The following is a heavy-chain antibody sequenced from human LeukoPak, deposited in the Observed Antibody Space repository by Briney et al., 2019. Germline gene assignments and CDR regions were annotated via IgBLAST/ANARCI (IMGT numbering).Heavy chain of an antibody. V-gene: IGHV1-69*13. CDR1: GGTFGSYA. CDR2: IIPLFGAP. Sequence: ASVKVSCKPSGGTFGSYAISWVRQAPGQGLEWVGGIIPLFGAPLYAQKFQGRVTITAGERTSTVYMDLSSLRSDDTAVYYCARDEEKAAGSLWGQGTPVIVSS. J-gene: IGHJ4*02. D-gene: IGHD6-13*01. CDR3: ARDEEKAAGSL.